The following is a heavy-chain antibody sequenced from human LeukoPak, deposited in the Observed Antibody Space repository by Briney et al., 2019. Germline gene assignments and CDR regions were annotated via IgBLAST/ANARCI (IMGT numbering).Heavy chain of an antibody. J-gene: IGHJ3*02. CDR3: ARAGIRTYYYDSSGWFDAFDI. V-gene: IGHV4-31*03. Sequence: SETLSLTCTVSGGSISSGGYYWSWIRQHPGKGLEWIGYIYYSGSTYYNPSLKSRVTISVDTSKNQFSLKLSSVTAADTAVYYCARAGIRTYYYDSSGWFDAFDIWGQGTMVTVSS. CDR1: GGSISSGGYY. D-gene: IGHD3-22*01. CDR2: IYYSGST.